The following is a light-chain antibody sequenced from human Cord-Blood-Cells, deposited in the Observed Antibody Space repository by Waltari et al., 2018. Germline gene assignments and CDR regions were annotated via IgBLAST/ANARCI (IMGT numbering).Light chain of an antibody. V-gene: IGLV2-14*01. Sequence: QSALPQPASVSGSPGQSITLSCTGTHRDAGGYNYVPLYQQHPGQAPKLSIYEVSKRPSGVSNRFSGSKSGNTASLTISGLQAEDEADYYCSSYTSSSTLVFGTGTKVTVL. CDR1: HRDAGGYNY. CDR3: SSYTSSSTLV. J-gene: IGLJ1*01. CDR2: EVS.